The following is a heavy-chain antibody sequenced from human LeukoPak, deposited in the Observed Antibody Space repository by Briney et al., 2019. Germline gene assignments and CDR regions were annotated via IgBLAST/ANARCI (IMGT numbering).Heavy chain of an antibody. CDR3: ASQVGGYPSHYFDY. V-gene: IGHV4-59*08. CDR2: IYYSGSK. CDR1: GGSTSSYY. Sequence: PATLSLTSTVSGGSTSSYYWSWIRQPPGKGLEWIGYIYYSGSKQYNTSPKRGATISVATSKNQFSLRLSSATAAATAVYYCASQVGGYPSHYFDYWGQGTLVTLS. J-gene: IGHJ4*02. D-gene: IGHD5-18*01.